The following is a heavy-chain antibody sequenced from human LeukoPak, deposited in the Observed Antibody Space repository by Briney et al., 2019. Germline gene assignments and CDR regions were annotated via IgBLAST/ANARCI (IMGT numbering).Heavy chain of an antibody. J-gene: IGHJ4*02. CDR2: IYHSGST. D-gene: IGHD6-13*01. CDR3: ARTKIAAAGTSPRDY. CDR1: GGSISSGGYY. V-gene: IGHV4-30-2*01. Sequence: SETLSLTCTVSGGSISSGGYYWSWIRQPPGKGLESIGYIYHSGSTYYNPSLKSRVTISVDRSKNQFSLKLSSVTAADTAVYYCARTKIAAAGTSPRDYWGQGTLVTVSS.